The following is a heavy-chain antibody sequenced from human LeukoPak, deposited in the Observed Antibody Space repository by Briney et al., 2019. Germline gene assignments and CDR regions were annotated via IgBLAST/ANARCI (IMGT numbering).Heavy chain of an antibody. CDR1: GGTFSSYA. Sequence: ASVKVSCKASGGTFSSYAISWVRQAPGQGLEWMGGIIPIFGTANYAQKFQGRVTITADKSTSTAYMELSSLRSEDTAVYYCARERYYGSELFDPWGQGTLVTVSS. D-gene: IGHD3-10*01. V-gene: IGHV1-69*06. J-gene: IGHJ5*02. CDR2: IIPIFGTA. CDR3: ARERYYGSELFDP.